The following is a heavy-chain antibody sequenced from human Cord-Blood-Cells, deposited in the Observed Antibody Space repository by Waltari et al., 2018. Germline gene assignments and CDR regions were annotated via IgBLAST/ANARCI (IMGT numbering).Heavy chain of an antibody. V-gene: IGHV3-48*03. CDR1: GFTLSSSE. Sequence: EVQLVESGAGWVQPGGSLRLTWAASGFTLSSSEMKWVRQAPGKGLEWVSYISSSGSTIYYADSVKGRFTISRDNAKNSLYLQMNSLRAEDTAVYYCARAPTGSYAFDIWGQGTMVTVSS. CDR2: ISSSGSTI. CDR3: ARAPTGSYAFDI. D-gene: IGHD3-10*01. J-gene: IGHJ3*02.